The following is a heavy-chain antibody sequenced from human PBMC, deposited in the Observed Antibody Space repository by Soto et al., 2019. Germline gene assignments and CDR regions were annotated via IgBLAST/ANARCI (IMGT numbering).Heavy chain of an antibody. Sequence: ASVKVSCKASGYTFTSYGISWVRQAPGQGLEWMGWISAYNGNTNHAQKLQGRVTMTTDTSTSTAYMELRSLRSDDTAVYYCARLRNYYGSGSPDRGWFDPWGQGTLVTVSS. D-gene: IGHD3-10*01. J-gene: IGHJ5*02. CDR1: GYTFTSYG. CDR3: ARLRNYYGSGSPDRGWFDP. CDR2: ISAYNGNT. V-gene: IGHV1-18*04.